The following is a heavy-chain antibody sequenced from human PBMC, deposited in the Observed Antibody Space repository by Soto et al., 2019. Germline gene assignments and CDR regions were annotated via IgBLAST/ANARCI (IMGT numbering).Heavy chain of an antibody. CDR1: GFTFPAYW. V-gene: IGHV3-7*05. J-gene: IGHJ4*02. CDR3: ARGRALDY. CDR2: INQDGSGR. D-gene: IGHD3-10*01. Sequence: HPGGSLRLSCAASGFTFPAYWVSWVRQAPGKGLEWVANINQDGSGRNYVESVKGRFAISRDNAKNSLYLQMNSLRVEDTAVYYCARGRALDYWGQGALVTVSS.